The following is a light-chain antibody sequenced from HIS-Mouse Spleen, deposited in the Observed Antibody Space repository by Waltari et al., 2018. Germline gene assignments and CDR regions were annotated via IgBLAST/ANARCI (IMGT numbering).Light chain of an antibody. V-gene: IGLV3-1*01. CDR1: ALPKKY. CDR2: EDS. CDR3: QAWDSSYSV. Sequence: SYELTQPPSVSVSPGQTARITCSGDALPKKYAYWYQQKSGQAPVLVIYEDSKRPSGIPERFSGSNSGNTATLTISGTQAMDEADYYCQAWDSSYSVFGGGTKLTVL. J-gene: IGLJ2*01.